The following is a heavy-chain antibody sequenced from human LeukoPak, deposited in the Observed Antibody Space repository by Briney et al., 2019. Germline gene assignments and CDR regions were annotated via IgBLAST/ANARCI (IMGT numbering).Heavy chain of an antibody. Sequence: GGSLRLSYAASGFTFSSYSMNWVRQAPGKGLEWISSISSSSSYIYYADSVKGRFTISRDNAKNSLYLQMNSLRAEDTAVYYCARAITYYYDSSGYYFDYWGQGTLVTVSS. CDR3: ARAITYYYDSSGYYFDY. J-gene: IGHJ4*02. CDR2: ISSSSSYI. V-gene: IGHV3-21*01. CDR1: GFTFSSYS. D-gene: IGHD3-22*01.